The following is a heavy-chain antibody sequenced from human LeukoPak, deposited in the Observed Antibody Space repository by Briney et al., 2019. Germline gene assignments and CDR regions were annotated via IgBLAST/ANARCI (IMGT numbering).Heavy chain of an antibody. Sequence: GASVKVSCKASGYSFTSYGLTWVRQAPGQGLEWMGWISTYNGSTNYAQNLQGRITMTTDTPTSTAYMELRSLRFDDTAGYYCARDAPGYESGGYNLPLGYWGQGTLVTVSS. CDR3: ARDAPGYESGGYNLPLGY. D-gene: IGHD1-14*01. V-gene: IGHV1-18*01. J-gene: IGHJ4*02. CDR1: GYSFTSYG. CDR2: ISTYNGST.